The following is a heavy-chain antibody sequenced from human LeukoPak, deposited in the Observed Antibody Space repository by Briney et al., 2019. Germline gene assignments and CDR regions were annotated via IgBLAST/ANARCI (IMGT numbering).Heavy chain of an antibody. Sequence: AGGSLRLSCAASGFTFSSYAMSWVRQAPGKGLEWVSAISGSGGSTYYADSVKGRFTISRDNSKDTLYLQMNSLRAEDTAVYYCAKTVYYDSSGFYFDYWGQGTLVTVSS. D-gene: IGHD3-22*01. CDR3: AKTVYYDSSGFYFDY. V-gene: IGHV3-23*01. CDR2: ISGSGGST. CDR1: GFTFSSYA. J-gene: IGHJ4*02.